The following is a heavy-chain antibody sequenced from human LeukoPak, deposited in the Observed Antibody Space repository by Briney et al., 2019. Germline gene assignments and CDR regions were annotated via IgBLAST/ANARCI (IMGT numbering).Heavy chain of an antibody. J-gene: IGHJ4*02. D-gene: IGHD3-3*01. V-gene: IGHV3-64D*09. Sequence: GGSLRLSCSASGFTFSSYAMHCVRQAPGKGLEYVSAISSNGGSTYYADSVKGRFTISRDNSKNTLYLQMSSLRAEDTAVYYCVKDPVGRSGYFDYWGQGTLVTVSS. CDR2: ISSNGGST. CDR1: GFTFSSYA. CDR3: VKDPVGRSGYFDY.